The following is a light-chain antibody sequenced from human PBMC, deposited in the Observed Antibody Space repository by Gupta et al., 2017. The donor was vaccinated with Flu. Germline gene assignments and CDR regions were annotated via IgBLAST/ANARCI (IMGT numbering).Light chain of an antibody. V-gene: IGLV2-8*01. CDR1: SSAVGGYNY. CDR2: EVS. Sequence: QSALTQPPSASGSPGQSVTISCTGTSSAVGGYNYVSCYQQHPGKAPKLMIYEVSNRPSGVPDRFSGSKSGNTASLTVSGLQAEDEADYYCSSYAGSNNYVFGTGTKVTVL. CDR3: SSYAGSNNYV. J-gene: IGLJ1*01.